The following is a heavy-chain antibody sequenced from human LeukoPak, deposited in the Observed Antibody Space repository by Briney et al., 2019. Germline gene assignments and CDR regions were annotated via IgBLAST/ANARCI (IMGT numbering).Heavy chain of an antibody. CDR2: INSDGSST. D-gene: IGHD6-13*01. V-gene: IGHV3-74*01. J-gene: IGHJ5*02. CDR3: ARRVKGIAAATGAYNWFDP. CDR1: GFTFSSYW. Sequence: PGGSLRLSCAASGFTFSSYWMHWVRQAPGEGLVWVSRINSDGSSTSYADSVKGRFTISRDNAKNTLYLQMNSLRAEDTAVYYCARRVKGIAAATGAYNWFDPWGQGTLVTVSS.